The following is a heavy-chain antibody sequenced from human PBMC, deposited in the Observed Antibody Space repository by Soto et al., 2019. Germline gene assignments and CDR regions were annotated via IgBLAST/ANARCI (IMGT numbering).Heavy chain of an antibody. CDR1: GYTFTSYG. V-gene: IGHV1-18*01. J-gene: IGHJ6*03. CDR3: ARDLYSGYDPWDYYMDV. Sequence: QVQLVQSGAEVKKPGASVKVSCKASGYTFTSYGISWVRQAPGQGLEWMGWISAYNGNTNYAQKLQGRVTMTTDTSTSTAYMELRSRRSDDTAVYYCARDLYSGYDPWDYYMDVWGKGTTVTVSS. CDR2: ISAYNGNT. D-gene: IGHD5-12*01.